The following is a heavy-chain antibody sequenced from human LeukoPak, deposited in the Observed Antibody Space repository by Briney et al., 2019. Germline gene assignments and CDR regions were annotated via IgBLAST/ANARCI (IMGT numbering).Heavy chain of an antibody. J-gene: IGHJ4*02. CDR3: ERERCSSSSCYPTIFDY. CDR2: IIPIFGTA. V-gene: IGHV1-69*05. Sequence: SVKVSCKASGGTFSSYAISWVRQAPGQGLELMGGIIPIFGTANYAQKFQGRVTVTTDESTSTAYMELSSLRSEDTAVYYCERERCSSSSCYPTIFDYWGQGTLVTVSS. CDR1: GGTFSSYA. D-gene: IGHD2-2*01.